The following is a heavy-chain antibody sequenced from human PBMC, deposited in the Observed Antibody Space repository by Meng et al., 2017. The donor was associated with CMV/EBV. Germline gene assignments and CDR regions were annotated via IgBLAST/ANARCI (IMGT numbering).Heavy chain of an antibody. Sequence: GGSLRLSCAASGFTFSSYAMNWVRQAPGKGLEWVSAVTDSGGSTYYADSVKGRFTISRDNSKNTLYLQMNSLRAEDTAVYYCARESDRSTSCPGYDYWGQGTLVTVSS. J-gene: IGHJ4*02. V-gene: IGHV3-23*01. CDR1: GFTFSSYA. D-gene: IGHD2-2*01. CDR2: VTDSGGST. CDR3: ARESDRSTSCPGYDY.